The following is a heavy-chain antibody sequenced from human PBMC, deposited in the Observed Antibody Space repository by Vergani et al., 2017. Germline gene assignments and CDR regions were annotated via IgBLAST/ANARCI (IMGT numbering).Heavy chain of an antibody. D-gene: IGHD2-2*01. J-gene: IGHJ4*02. CDR3: ARDFCSSTSCQLFDY. V-gene: IGHV3-30*04. Sequence: QVQLVESGGGVVQPGRSLRLSCAASGFTFSSYAMHWVRQAPGKGLEWVAVISYDGSNKYYADSVKGRFTISRDNSKNTLYLQMNSLRAEDTAVYYCARDFCSSTSCQLFDYWGQGTLVTVSS. CDR2: ISYDGSNK. CDR1: GFTFSSYA.